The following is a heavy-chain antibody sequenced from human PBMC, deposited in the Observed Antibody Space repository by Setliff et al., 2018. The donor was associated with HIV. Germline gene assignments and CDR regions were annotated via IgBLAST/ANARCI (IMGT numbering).Heavy chain of an antibody. CDR1: GYTFTNYY. D-gene: IGHD3-22*01. V-gene: IGHV1-46*01. Sequence: ASVKVSCKASGYTFTNYYILLVRQAPGQGLEWMGIINPSGGRTSYTQKFQGRVTMTRDTSTSTVYMELSSLRSEDTAVYYCARASYYYDSSGSFYFDYWGQGTLVTVS. CDR2: INPSGGRT. J-gene: IGHJ4*02. CDR3: ARASYYYDSSGSFYFDY.